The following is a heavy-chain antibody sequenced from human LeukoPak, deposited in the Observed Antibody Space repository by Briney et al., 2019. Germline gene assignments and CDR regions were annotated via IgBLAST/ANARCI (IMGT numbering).Heavy chain of an antibody. Sequence: AGGSLRLSCAASGFTVSSNYMSWVRQAPGKGLEWVSVIYRGGSTYSADSVKGRFTISRDNSKNTLYLQMNSLRAEDTAVYYCARGGGWYPIDYWGQGTLVTVSS. CDR2: IYRGGST. V-gene: IGHV3-66*01. J-gene: IGHJ4*02. CDR3: ARGGGWYPIDY. D-gene: IGHD6-19*01. CDR1: GFTVSSNY.